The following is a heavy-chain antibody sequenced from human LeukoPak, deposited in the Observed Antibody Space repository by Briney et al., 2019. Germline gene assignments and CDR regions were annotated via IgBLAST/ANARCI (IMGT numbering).Heavy chain of an antibody. V-gene: IGHV4-59*08. CDR3: ARLQGRGDNYLDF. Sequence: SETLSLTCTVSGGSISTYYWSWLRQPPGKGLEWIGYISYSGSTNYNPSLKTLKSRVTMSVDMSKNQLSLKVNAVTAADTAVYYCARLQGRGDNYLDFWGQGALVTVSS. J-gene: IGHJ4*02. D-gene: IGHD7-27*01. CDR1: GGSISTYY. CDR2: ISYSGST.